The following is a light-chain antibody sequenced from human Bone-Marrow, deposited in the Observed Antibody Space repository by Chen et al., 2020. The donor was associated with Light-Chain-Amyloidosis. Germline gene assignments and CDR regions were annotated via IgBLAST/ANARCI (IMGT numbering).Light chain of an antibody. V-gene: IGLV2-11*01. Sequence: QSALTQPRSVSGSPGQTVTISCTGTSSDVGAYNLFSWYQQHSGEAPKFIFYYVLKRPSGVPDRFSSVKSGIAASLTISGLQPEDDADYYFSSYTGSDNLFVFGSGTSVTFL. CDR2: YVL. CDR1: SSDVGAYNL. CDR3: SSYTGSDNLFV. J-gene: IGLJ1*01.